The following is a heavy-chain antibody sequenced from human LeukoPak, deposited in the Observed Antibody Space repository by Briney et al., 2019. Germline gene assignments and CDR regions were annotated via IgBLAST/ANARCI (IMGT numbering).Heavy chain of an antibody. D-gene: IGHD6-19*01. CDR2: IKSKTDGGTT. Sequence: GGSLRLSCAASGFTFSNAWMSWVRQAPGKGLEWVGRIKSKTDGGTTGYAAPVKGRFTISRDDSKNTLYLQMNSLKTEDTAVYYCTTSRSGWYYFDYWGQGTLVTVSS. CDR3: TTSRSGWYYFDY. J-gene: IGHJ4*02. V-gene: IGHV3-15*01. CDR1: GFTFSNAW.